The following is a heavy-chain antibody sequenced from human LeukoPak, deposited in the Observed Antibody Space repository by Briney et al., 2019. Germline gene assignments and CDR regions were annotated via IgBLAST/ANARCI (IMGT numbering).Heavy chain of an antibody. CDR2: IYYSGST. J-gene: IGHJ4*02. CDR3: ARVGSLSGYDEGGVDY. D-gene: IGHD5-12*01. V-gene: IGHV4-59*12. CDR1: GGSISSYY. Sequence: SETLSLTCTVSGGSISSYYWSWIRQPPGKELEWFGYIYYSGSTNYNPSLKSRVTMSVDTSKNQFSLKPSSVTAADTAVYYCARVGSLSGYDEGGVDYWGQGTLVTVSS.